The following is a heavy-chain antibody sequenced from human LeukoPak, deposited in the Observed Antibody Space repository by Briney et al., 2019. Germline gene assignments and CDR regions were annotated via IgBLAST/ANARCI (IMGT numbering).Heavy chain of an antibody. CDR3: AKEGAAGGKMQFCFDY. Sequence: PGVSLRLSCAASGFTFSSYGMHWVRHAPGKGLEGVAVISDDGTTRYYEDSVKGSFTISRDNSKNTLFLERHSLRAEDTAVYYCAKEGAAGGKMQFCFDYWGQGTLVTVSS. D-gene: IGHD6-13*01. CDR1: GFTFSSYG. CDR2: ISDDGTTR. J-gene: IGHJ4*02. V-gene: IGHV3-30*18.